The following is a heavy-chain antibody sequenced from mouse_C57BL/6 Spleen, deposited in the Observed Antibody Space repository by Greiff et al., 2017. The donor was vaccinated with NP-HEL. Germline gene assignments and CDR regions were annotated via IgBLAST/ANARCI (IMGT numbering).Heavy chain of an antibody. V-gene: IGHV6-6*01. J-gene: IGHJ1*03. D-gene: IGHD1-1*02. Sequence: EVQLQESGGGLVQPGGSMKLSCAASGFTFSDAWMDWVRQSPEKGLEWVAEIRNKANNHATYYAESVKGRFTISRDDSKSSVYLQMNSLRAEDTGIYYCTHLSYGPYWYFDVWGTGTTVTFSS. CDR3: THLSYGPYWYFDV. CDR2: IRNKANNHAT. CDR1: GFTFSDAW.